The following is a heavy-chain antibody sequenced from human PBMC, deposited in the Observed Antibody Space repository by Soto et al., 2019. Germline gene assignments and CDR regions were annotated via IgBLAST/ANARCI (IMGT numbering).Heavy chain of an antibody. CDR2: ISAYNGNT. V-gene: IGHV1-18*01. CDR3: AKGTYYYDSSGSRGESDA. J-gene: IGHJ5*02. CDR1: GYTFTSYG. Sequence: QVQLVQSGAEVKKPGASVKVSCKASGYTFTSYGLSWVRQAPGQRLEWMGRISAYNGNTNYAQQLQGRVPMTTGTSTSTAYMEQRILSSDDTAVYYCAKGTYYYDSSGSRGESDAWGQGTLVTVPS. D-gene: IGHD3-22*01.